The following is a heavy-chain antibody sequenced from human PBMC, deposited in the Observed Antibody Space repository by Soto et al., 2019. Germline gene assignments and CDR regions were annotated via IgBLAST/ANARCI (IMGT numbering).Heavy chain of an antibody. J-gene: IGHJ5*02. D-gene: IGHD3-10*01. CDR1: GFIFSDHA. CDR2: ISGNGIAT. V-gene: IGHV3-23*01. CDR3: ARDAISMVRGTNNWFDP. Sequence: EVQLLESGGGLVQHGGSLRLSCEASGFIFSDHAMSWVRQAPGKGLEWVSAISGNGIATYYADSVKGRFTISRDNSKNTLYLQMNRLRADDTAVYYCARDAISMVRGTNNWFDPWGQGTLVTISS.